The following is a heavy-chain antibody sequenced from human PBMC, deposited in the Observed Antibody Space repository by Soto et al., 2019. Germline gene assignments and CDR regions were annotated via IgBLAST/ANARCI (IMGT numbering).Heavy chain of an antibody. CDR3: ASMGSGSYTDGYSYGMDV. CDR2: INPSGGST. Sequence: QVQLVQSGAEVKKPGASVKVSCKASGYTFTSYYMHWVRQAPGQGLEWMGIINPSGGSTSYAQKFQGRVTMTRDTSTSTVYMELSSLRSEDTAVYYCASMGSGSYTDGYSYGMDVWGQGTTVTVSS. CDR1: GYTFTSYY. D-gene: IGHD3-10*01. J-gene: IGHJ6*02. V-gene: IGHV1-46*01.